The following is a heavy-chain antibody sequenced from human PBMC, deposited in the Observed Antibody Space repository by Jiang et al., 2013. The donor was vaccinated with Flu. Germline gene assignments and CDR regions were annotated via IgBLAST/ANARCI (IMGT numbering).Heavy chain of an antibody. D-gene: IGHD5-24*01. CDR3: AHSIMRRWLQSSLPFDY. CDR2: IYWNDDK. CDR1: GFSLSTSGVG. V-gene: IGHV2-5*01. J-gene: IGHJ4*02. Sequence: KPTQTLTLTCTFSGFSLSTSGVGVGWIRQPPGKALEWLALIYWNDDKRYSPSLKSRLTITKDTSKNQVVLTMTNMDPVDTATYYCAHSIMRRWLQSSLPFDYWGQGTLVTVSS.